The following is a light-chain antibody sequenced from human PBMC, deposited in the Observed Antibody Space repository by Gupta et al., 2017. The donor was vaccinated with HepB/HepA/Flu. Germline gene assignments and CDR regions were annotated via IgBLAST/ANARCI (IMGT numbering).Light chain of an antibody. CDR1: NSNIGAGFD. CDR3: PSFDNRLSGLV. CDR2: CSN. V-gene: IGLV1-40*01. Sequence: QSVLTQPPSVSGAPGQRVTISCTGSNSNIGAGFDVQWYQHLPGTAPKLLVYCSNNRPSGIPDRISASKSGTSASLAINGLQAEDEADYYCPSFDNRLSGLVFGGGTKLTVL. J-gene: IGLJ2*01.